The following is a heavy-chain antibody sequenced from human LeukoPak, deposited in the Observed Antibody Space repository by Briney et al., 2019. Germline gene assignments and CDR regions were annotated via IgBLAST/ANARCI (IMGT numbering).Heavy chain of an antibody. D-gene: IGHD6-19*01. CDR2: IVSILGMT. Sequence: SVKVSCKASGGTVSSYAISWVRQAPGAGLEWMGRIVSILGMTHYGQKFQGRVTITADTSTNTAYMELSSLRFEDTAVYYCARDEYHGKHWLVRDYWGQGTLVTVSS. CDR3: ARDEYHGKHWLVRDY. CDR1: GGTVSSYA. J-gene: IGHJ4*02. V-gene: IGHV1-69*04.